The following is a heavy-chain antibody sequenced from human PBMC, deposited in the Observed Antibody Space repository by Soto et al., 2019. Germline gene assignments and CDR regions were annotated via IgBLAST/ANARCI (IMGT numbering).Heavy chain of an antibody. CDR2: ISAYNGNT. CDR1: GYAFTSYR. J-gene: IGHJ3*02. Sequence: QVQLVQSGAEVKKPGASVKVSCKASGYAFTSYRISWVRHAPGQGLEWMAWISAYNGNTNYGQKLQGRVTMTTDTSTSTAYMELTSLTSDDTAVYYCARDWGETTVTTWVGAFDIWGQGTMVTVSS. V-gene: IGHV1-18*01. D-gene: IGHD4-17*01. CDR3: ARDWGETTVTTWVGAFDI.